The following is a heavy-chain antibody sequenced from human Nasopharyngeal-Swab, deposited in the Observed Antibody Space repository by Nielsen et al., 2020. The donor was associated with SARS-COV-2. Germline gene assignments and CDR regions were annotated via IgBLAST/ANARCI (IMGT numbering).Heavy chain of an antibody. CDR2: INPTDGST. J-gene: IGHJ6*02. V-gene: IGHV1-46*01. D-gene: IGHD1-7*01. CDR3: ARVLPFRITGTSGMDV. Sequence: WVRQAPGQGLEWMGIINPTDGSTSYAQKFEGRVTMTRVTSTRTVYMELNSLRSEDTAVYYCARVLPFRITGTSGMDVWGQGTTVTVSS.